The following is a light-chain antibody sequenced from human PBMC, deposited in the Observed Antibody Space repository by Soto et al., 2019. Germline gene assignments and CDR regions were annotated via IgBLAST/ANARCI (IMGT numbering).Light chain of an antibody. Sequence: EIVMTQSPATLSVSPGERATLSCRASQSAGSNLAWYQQKPGQAPRLLIYGASIRATGIPVRFSGSGSGTEFTLTISSLQSEDFAVYYCQHYNNWAITFGQGTRLEIK. V-gene: IGKV3-15*01. CDR3: QHYNNWAIT. CDR1: QSAGSN. CDR2: GAS. J-gene: IGKJ5*01.